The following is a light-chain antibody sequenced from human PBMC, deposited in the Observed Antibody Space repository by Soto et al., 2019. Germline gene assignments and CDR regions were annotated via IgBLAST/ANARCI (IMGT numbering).Light chain of an antibody. CDR1: SSNIGAGYY. Sequence: QSVLTQPPSVSGAPGQRVTISCTGSSSNIGAGYYVHWYQQLPGRAPKLLIYGNTNRPSVVPDRFSGSKSGTSASLAITGLQAEDEADYYCLSFDSSLSVVFGGGTKLTVL. CDR3: LSFDSSLSVV. V-gene: IGLV1-40*01. CDR2: GNT. J-gene: IGLJ2*01.